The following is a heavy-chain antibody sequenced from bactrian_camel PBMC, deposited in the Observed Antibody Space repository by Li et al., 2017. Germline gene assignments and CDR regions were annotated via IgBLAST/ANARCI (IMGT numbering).Heavy chain of an antibody. J-gene: IGHJ6*01. Sequence: VQLVESGGGSVQPGGSLRLSCAPSGLSVSDFSMAWFRQSPGKQCELVSTLTTAGTTYYTDTVKGRFTISRDNAKNTLYLQMNSLKPEDSAMYYCAARRVVDRTCVDFAYWGQGTQVTVS. V-gene: IGHV3S53*01. CDR3: AARRVVDRTCVDFAY. D-gene: IGHD2*01. CDR1: GLSVSDFS. CDR2: LTTAGTT.